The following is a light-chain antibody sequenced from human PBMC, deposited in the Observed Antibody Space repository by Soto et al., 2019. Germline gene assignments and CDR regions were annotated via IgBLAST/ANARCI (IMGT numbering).Light chain of an antibody. Sequence: EIVLTQSPGTLSLSPGERATLSCRASQTVTNTYLAWYQQKSGQAPKFLIYGASNRATGIPDRFSGCGSGTDFTLTISRLEPEDFAVYYCQQYGTLPPTFGGGTKVEI. CDR2: GAS. J-gene: IGKJ4*01. V-gene: IGKV3-20*01. CDR1: QTVTNTY. CDR3: QQYGTLPPT.